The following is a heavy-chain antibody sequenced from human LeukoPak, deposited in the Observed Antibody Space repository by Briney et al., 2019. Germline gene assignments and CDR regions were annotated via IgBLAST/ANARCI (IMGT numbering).Heavy chain of an antibody. CDR1: GYSFTNFW. V-gene: IGHV5-51*01. D-gene: IGHD4-23*01. CDR3: AKFSAVGDTFDI. Sequence: GESLKISCKASGYSFTNFWIGWVRQMPGKGLEWMGIIYPGDSDTRYSPSFQGQVTISADKSIATAYLQWGSLKASDTAMYYCAKFSAVGDTFDIWGQGTMVTVSS. CDR2: IYPGDSDT. J-gene: IGHJ3*02.